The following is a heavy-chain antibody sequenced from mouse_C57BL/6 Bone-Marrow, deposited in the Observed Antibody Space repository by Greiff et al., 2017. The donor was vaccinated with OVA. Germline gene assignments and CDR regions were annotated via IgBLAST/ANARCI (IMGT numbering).Heavy chain of an antibody. CDR1: GFTFSSYT. D-gene: IGHD1-1*01. Sequence: EVQLVESGGGLVKPGGSLKLSCAASGFTFSSYTMSWVRQTPEKRLEWVATISGGGGNTHYPDSVKGRFTISRDNAKNTLYLQMSSLRSEDTALYYCARGRYYGRGAMDYWGQGTSVTVSS. V-gene: IGHV5-9*01. CDR3: ARGRYYGRGAMDY. J-gene: IGHJ4*01. CDR2: ISGGGGNT.